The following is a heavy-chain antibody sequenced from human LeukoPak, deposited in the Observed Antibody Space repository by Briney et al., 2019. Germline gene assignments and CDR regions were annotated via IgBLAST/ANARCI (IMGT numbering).Heavy chain of an antibody. V-gene: IGHV1-3*03. J-gene: IGHJ4*02. CDR1: GGTFTDYP. Sequence: ASVKVSCKASGGTFTDYPMHWVRQAPGQRLEWMGWINVGNGNTKYSQEFQGRVTITRDTSASTAYMELSSLRSEDMAVYYCARNLAVAPHAYYFDYWGQGTLVTVSS. CDR3: ARNLAVAPHAYYFDY. CDR2: INVGNGNT. D-gene: IGHD6-19*01.